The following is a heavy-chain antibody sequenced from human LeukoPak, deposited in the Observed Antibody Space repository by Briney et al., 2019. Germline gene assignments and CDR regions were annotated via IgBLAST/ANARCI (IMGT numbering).Heavy chain of an antibody. J-gene: IGHJ3*02. CDR2: IYSGGST. Sequence: GGSLRLSCAASGFTFSSYGMHWVRQAPGKGLEWVSVIYSGGSTYYADSVKGRFTISRDNSKNTLYLQMGSLRAEDMAVYYCARVGDFSVAAFDIWGQGTMVTVSS. D-gene: IGHD3-16*01. V-gene: IGHV3-NL1*01. CDR1: GFTFSSYG. CDR3: ARVGDFSVAAFDI.